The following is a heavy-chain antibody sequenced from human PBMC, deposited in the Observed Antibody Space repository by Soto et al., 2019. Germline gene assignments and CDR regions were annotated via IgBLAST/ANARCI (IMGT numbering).Heavy chain of an antibody. J-gene: IGHJ4*02. V-gene: IGHV1-3*05. CDR2: INAGNGNT. CDR3: ARATLAVAGDY. Sequence: QVQLVQSGAEEKKPGASVKVSCKASGYTFTSYAMHWVRQAPGQRLEWMGWINAGNGNTKYSQKFQGRVTITRDTSASTAYMELSSLRSEDTAVDYCARATLAVAGDYWGQGTLVTVSS. D-gene: IGHD6-19*01. CDR1: GYTFTSYA.